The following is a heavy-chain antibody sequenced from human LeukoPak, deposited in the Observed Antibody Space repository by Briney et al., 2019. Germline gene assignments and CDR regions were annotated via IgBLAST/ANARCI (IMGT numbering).Heavy chain of an antibody. Sequence: SGGSLRLSCAASGFTFDDYAMHWVRQAPGKGLEWVSSISSSSSYIYYADSVKGRFTISRDNAKNSLYLQMNSLRAEDTAVYYCASDPIYGGKLTDAFDIWGQGTMVTVSS. V-gene: IGHV3-21*01. CDR2: ISSSSSYI. CDR1: GFTFDDYA. D-gene: IGHD4-23*01. CDR3: ASDPIYGGKLTDAFDI. J-gene: IGHJ3*02.